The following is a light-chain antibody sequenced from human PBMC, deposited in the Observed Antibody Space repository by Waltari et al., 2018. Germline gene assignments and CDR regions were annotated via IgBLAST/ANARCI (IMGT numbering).Light chain of an antibody. CDR3: VACDDTLSGMV. CDR2: NNG. J-gene: IGLJ3*02. CDR1: SSNIGGNI. Sequence: QSVLTQPPSASGTPGQRVTISCSGSSSNIGGNIVNWYRQVPGTAPKLPIHNNGHRPSGVPDRVSGSKSGTSASLAISGLQSEDEADYYCVACDDTLSGMVFGGGTKLTVL. V-gene: IGLV1-44*01.